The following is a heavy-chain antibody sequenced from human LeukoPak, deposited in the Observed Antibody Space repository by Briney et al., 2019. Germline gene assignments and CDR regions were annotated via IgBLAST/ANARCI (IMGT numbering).Heavy chain of an antibody. CDR2: INHGGST. J-gene: IGHJ4*02. Sequence: PSETLSLTCAVYGGSFSGYYWSWIRQPPVKGLEWIGEINHGGSTNYNPSLKSRVTISVDTSKNQFSLKLSSVTAADTAVYYCARTNHYYDSSGYYPSIDYWGQGTLVTVSS. CDR3: ARTNHYYDSSGYYPSIDY. D-gene: IGHD3-22*01. CDR1: GGSFSGYY. V-gene: IGHV4-34*01.